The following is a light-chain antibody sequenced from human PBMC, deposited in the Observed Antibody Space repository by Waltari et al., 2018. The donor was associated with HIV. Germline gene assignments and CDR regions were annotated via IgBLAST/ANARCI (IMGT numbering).Light chain of an antibody. CDR3: QQYYSVPYT. V-gene: IGKV4-1*01. CDR1: RSVFYKSDYRDY. J-gene: IGKJ2*01. CDR2: WGS. Sequence: DIVMTQSVDSLSVSLGERATITCTFSRSVFYKSDYRDYLAWYQQKEGQHPKLLIYWGSSRESGVPERFTGTGSETHFSLTIRSLQAEDVAVYCCQQYYSVPYTFGQGTKLEI.